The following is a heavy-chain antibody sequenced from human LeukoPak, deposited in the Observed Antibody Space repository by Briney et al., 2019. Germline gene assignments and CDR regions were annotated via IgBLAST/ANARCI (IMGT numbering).Heavy chain of an antibody. Sequence: GGSLRLSCAASGFTFSSYGMHWVRQAPGKGLEWVSFTDTSGNYIYYGDSVKGRFTISRDNAKNLVFPQMNGLRAEDTAVYYCARGRSITLLRGVAMSDGFDIWGQGAMVAVSS. D-gene: IGHD3-10*01. V-gene: IGHV3-21*01. CDR3: ARGRSITLLRGVAMSDGFDI. CDR1: GFTFSSYG. J-gene: IGHJ3*02. CDR2: TDTSGNYI.